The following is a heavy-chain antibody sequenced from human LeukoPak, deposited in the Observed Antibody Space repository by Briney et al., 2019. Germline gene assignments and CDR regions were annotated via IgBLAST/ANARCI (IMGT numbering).Heavy chain of an antibody. CDR3: ARVGRIVGATPTPPSA. D-gene: IGHD1-26*01. Sequence: GGSLRLSCAASGFTFSSYSMNWVRQAPGKGLEWVSSISSSSSYIYYADSVKGRFTISRDNAKNSLYLQMNSLRAEDTAVYYCARVGRIVGATPTPPSAWGQGTLVTVSS. J-gene: IGHJ5*02. V-gene: IGHV3-21*01. CDR2: ISSSSSYI. CDR1: GFTFSSYS.